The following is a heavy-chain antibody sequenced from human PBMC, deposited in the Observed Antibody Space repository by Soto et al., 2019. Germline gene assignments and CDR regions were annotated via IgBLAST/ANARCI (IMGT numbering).Heavy chain of an antibody. D-gene: IGHD3-10*01. V-gene: IGHV3-73*01. Sequence: EVLLVESGGGLVQPGGSLKLSCAASGFVFKDSSIHWVRQASGKGLEWVGRIRDRAFSYATAYAASVKGRFTISRDDSTNTAYLQMNSLKTEDTAIYYCTSIISAAQDYWGQGTLVTVSS. J-gene: IGHJ4*02. CDR1: GFVFKDSS. CDR2: IRDRAFSYAT. CDR3: TSIISAAQDY.